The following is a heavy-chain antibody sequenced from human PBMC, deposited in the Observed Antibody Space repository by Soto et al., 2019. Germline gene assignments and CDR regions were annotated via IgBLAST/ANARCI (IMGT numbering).Heavy chain of an antibody. D-gene: IGHD2-8*01. CDR3: AKPWLRYCTNGVCLLFAQPFDY. CDR1: GFTFSSYA. V-gene: IGHV3-23*01. J-gene: IGHJ4*02. CDR2: ISGSGGST. Sequence: GGSLRLSCAASGFTFSSYAMSWVRQAPGKGLEWVSAISGSGGSTYYADSVKGRFTISRDNSKNTLYLQMNSLRAEDTAVYYCAKPWLRYCTNGVCLLFAQPFDYWGQGTLVTVSS.